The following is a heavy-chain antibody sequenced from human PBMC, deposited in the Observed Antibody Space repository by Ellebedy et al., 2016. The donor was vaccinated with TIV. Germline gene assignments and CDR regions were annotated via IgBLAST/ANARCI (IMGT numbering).Heavy chain of an antibody. V-gene: IGHV3-23*01. D-gene: IGHD3-10*01. CDR1: GFTFSSYA. Sequence: GESLKISXAASGFTFSSYAMSWVRQAPGKGLQWVSRIGGRGGSISYADSVKGRFTISRDNSKRMVYLQMNSLRADDTAVYYCVKDLRGETDYWGRGTLVTVSS. J-gene: IGHJ4*02. CDR2: IGGRGGSI. CDR3: VKDLRGETDY.